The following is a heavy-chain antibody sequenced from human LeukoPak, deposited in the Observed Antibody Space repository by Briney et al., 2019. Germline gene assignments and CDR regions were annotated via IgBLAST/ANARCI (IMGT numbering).Heavy chain of an antibody. D-gene: IGHD2-21*02. Sequence: PSETLSLTCTASGGSITSYYWSWVRQPPGKGLEWIGYIYYSGRTNYNPSLKSRVTISVDTSKNQFSLKRSSVTAADTAVYYCARETAYCGGDCFTLLDYWGQGTLVTVSS. CDR2: IYYSGRT. J-gene: IGHJ4*02. CDR1: GGSITSYY. V-gene: IGHV4-59*01. CDR3: ARETAYCGGDCFTLLDY.